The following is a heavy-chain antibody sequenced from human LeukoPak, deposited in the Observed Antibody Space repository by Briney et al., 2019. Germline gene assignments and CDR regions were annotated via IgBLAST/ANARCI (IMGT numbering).Heavy chain of an antibody. CDR3: AKSSSWYDYYFDY. V-gene: IGHV3-23*01. CDR2: ISGSGGST. CDR1: GFTFSSYA. J-gene: IGHJ4*02. D-gene: IGHD6-13*01. Sequence: GGSLRLSCAASGFTFSSYAMSWVRQAPGKGLEWDSAISGSGGSTYYADSVKGRFTISRDNSKNTLYLQMNSLRAEDTAVYYCAKSSSWYDYYFDYWGQGTLVTVSS.